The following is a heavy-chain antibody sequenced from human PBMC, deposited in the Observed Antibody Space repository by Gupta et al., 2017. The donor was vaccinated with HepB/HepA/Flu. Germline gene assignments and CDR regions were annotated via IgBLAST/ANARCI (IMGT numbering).Heavy chain of an antibody. CDR1: GFTFSSYS. Sequence: EVQLVESGGGLVKPGGSLRLSCAASGFTFSSYSMNWVRQAPGKGLEWVSSISSSSSYIYYADAGKGRFTISRDNAKNSLYLQMNSLRAEDTAVYYCASLRRTGTTNYFDYWGQGTLVTVSS. V-gene: IGHV3-21*01. CDR3: ASLRRTGTTNYFDY. D-gene: IGHD1-7*01. J-gene: IGHJ4*02. CDR2: ISSSSSYI.